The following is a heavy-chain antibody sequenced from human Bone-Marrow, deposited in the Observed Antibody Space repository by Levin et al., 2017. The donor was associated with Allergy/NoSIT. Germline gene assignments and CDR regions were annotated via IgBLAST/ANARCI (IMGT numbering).Heavy chain of an antibody. J-gene: IGHJ5*02. CDR1: GFTFTSSA. CDR3: AADLSGGDYGDYGRRDWFDP. V-gene: IGHV1-58*01. Sequence: ASVKVSCKASGFTFTSSAVQWVRQARGQRLEWIGWIVVGSGNTNYAQKFQERVTITRDMSTSTAYMELSSLRSEDTAVYYCAADLSGGDYGDYGRRDWFDPWGQGTLVTVSS. D-gene: IGHD4-17*01. CDR2: IVVGSGNT.